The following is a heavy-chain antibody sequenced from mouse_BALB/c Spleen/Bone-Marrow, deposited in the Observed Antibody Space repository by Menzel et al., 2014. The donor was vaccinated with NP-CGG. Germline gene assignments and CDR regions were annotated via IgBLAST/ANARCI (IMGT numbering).Heavy chain of an antibody. Sequence: EVKLQESGPRLVKPSQTLSLTCSVTGDSITSGYWNWIRKFPGNKLEYMGHISYSGSTYSNPSLKSRISITRDTSTNQYYLQLNSVTTEDTATYYCARRDYGKHFDVWGAGTTVTVSS. CDR1: GDSITSGY. J-gene: IGHJ1*01. CDR2: ISYSGST. CDR3: ARRDYGKHFDV. V-gene: IGHV3-8*02. D-gene: IGHD2-1*01.